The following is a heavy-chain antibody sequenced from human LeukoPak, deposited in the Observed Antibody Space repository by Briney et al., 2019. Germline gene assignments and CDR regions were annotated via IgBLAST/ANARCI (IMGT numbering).Heavy chain of an antibody. J-gene: IGHJ4*02. Sequence: SETLSLTCAVSGDSINSHYWNWIRRPPGKGLEWIGSIYYNPSLKSRVTISLDTSENQFSLKLSSVTAADTAVYYCVRDLYSSGWGYFDYWGQGTLVTVSS. CDR2: IY. CDR3: VRDLYSSGWGYFDY. D-gene: IGHD6-19*01. CDR1: GDSINSHY. V-gene: IGHV4-4*08.